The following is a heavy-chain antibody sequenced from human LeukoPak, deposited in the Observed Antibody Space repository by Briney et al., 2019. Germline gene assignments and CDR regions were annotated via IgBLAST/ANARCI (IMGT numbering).Heavy chain of an antibody. CDR2: LSGSGGST. V-gene: IGHV3-23*01. D-gene: IGHD1-20*01. CDR1: GFTFSSYA. Sequence: GGSLRLSCAASGFTFSSYAMSWVHQAPGKGLEWVSGLSGSGGSTYYADSVKGRFTISRDNSKNTLYLQMNSLRPEDTAVYYCARITGSRVGGFDYWGQGTLVTVSS. CDR3: ARITGSRVGGFDY. J-gene: IGHJ4*02.